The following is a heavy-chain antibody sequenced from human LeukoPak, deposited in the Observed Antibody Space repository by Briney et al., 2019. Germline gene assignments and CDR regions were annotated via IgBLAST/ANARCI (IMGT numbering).Heavy chain of an antibody. CDR2: ISGSGTTI. D-gene: IGHD5-24*01. CDR1: GFTFSFSA. CDR3: ARDARDGYNFDY. Sequence: GGSLRLSCAASGFTFSFSAMNWVRQAPGKGLEWISFISGSGTTIYYSDSVKGRFTISRDNAKNSLYLQMNGLRAEDTAVYYCARDARDGYNFDYWGQGTLVTVSS. J-gene: IGHJ4*02. V-gene: IGHV3-48*01.